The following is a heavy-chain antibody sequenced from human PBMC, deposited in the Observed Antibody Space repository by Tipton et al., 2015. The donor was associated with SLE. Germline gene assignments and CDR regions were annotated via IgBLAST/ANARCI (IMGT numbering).Heavy chain of an antibody. J-gene: IGHJ4*02. CDR2: ISYDGSNK. Sequence: QVQLVQSGGGVVQPGRSLRLSCAASGFTFSTYAMHWVRQSPGKGLEWVAVISYDGSNKYYADSVKGRFTISRDNSKNTLYLQMNSLRAEDTAVYYCARGGVVVAATPFDYWGQGTLVTVSS. V-gene: IGHV3-30*04. D-gene: IGHD2-15*01. CDR3: ARGGVVVAATPFDY. CDR1: GFTFSTYA.